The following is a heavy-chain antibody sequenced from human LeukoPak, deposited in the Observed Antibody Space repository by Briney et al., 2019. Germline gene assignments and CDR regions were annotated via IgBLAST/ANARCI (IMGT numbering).Heavy chain of an antibody. J-gene: IGHJ4*02. V-gene: IGHV4-59*01. Sequence: SETLSLTCTVSGGSIRSYYWSWIRQPPGKGLEWIGYIYYSGSTNYNPSLKSRVTISVDTSKNQFSLKLSSVTAADTAVYYCARDRWGSGSLDYWGQGTLVTVSS. D-gene: IGHD2-21*01. CDR2: IYYSGST. CDR3: ARDRWGSGSLDY. CDR1: GGSIRSYY.